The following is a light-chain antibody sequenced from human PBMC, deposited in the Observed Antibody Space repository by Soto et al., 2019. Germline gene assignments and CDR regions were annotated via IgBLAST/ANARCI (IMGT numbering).Light chain of an antibody. CDR2: GNI. J-gene: IGLJ3*02. CDR3: QSYDRSLSAWV. Sequence: QLVLTQPPSVSGAPGQRVTMSCTGGSSNIGAGYDVHWFQHLPGTAPKLLIYGNINRLSGVPDRFSGSKSGTSASLAITGLQAEDEADYYCQSYDRSLSAWVFGGWTPLTVL. CDR1: SSNIGAGYD. V-gene: IGLV1-40*01.